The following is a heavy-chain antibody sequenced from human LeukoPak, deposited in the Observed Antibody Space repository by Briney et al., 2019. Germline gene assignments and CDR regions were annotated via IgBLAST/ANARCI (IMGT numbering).Heavy chain of an antibody. CDR2: ISSSSSTI. V-gene: IGHV3-48*01. CDR3: ASLWYGDYGSY. Sequence: GGSLRLSCAASGFTFSSYSMNWVRQAPGKGLEWVSYISSSSSTIYYADSMKGRFTISRDNAKNSLYLQMNSLRAEDTAVYYCASLWYGDYGSYWGQGTLVTVSS. CDR1: GFTFSSYS. J-gene: IGHJ4*02. D-gene: IGHD4-17*01.